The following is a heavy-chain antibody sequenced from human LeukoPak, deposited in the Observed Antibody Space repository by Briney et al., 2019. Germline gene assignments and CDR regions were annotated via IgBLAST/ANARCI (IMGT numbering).Heavy chain of an antibody. CDR2: IKQDGSEK. CDR3: AGGTGFIIKD. CDR1: GFTFSLYW. D-gene: IGHD3-9*01. Sequence: PGRSLRLSCAASGFTFSLYWMNWVRRAPGKGLEWVANIKQDGSEKNYVDSVKGRLTISRDNAKNSLYLQMNNLRVEDTAMYYCAGGTGFIIKDWGQGTLVTVSS. J-gene: IGHJ4*02. V-gene: IGHV3-7*03.